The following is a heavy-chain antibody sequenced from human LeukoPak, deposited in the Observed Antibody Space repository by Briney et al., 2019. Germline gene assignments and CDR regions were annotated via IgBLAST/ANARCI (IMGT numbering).Heavy chain of an antibody. CDR3: ASSIAVAGTPNDY. J-gene: IGHJ4*02. V-gene: IGHV4-30-4*02. CDR2: IYYSGST. D-gene: IGHD6-19*01. CDR1: GGSVSSSSYY. Sequence: SSDTLSLTCTVSGGSVSSSSYYWSWIRQPPGKGLEWIGYIYYSGSTYYNPSLKSRVTISVDTSKNQFSLKLSSVTAADTAVYYCASSIAVAGTPNDYWGQGTLVTVSS.